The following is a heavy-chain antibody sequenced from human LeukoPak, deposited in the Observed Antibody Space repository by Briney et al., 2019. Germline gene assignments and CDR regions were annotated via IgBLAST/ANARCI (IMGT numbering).Heavy chain of an antibody. V-gene: IGHV4-34*01. CDR1: GGSFSGYY. CDR3: ARAGRLPFDY. D-gene: IGHD6-25*01. CDR2: INHSGST. J-gene: IGHJ4*02. Sequence: SETLSLTCAVYGGSFSGYYWSWIRQPPGKGLEWIGEINHSGSTNYNPSLKSRVTISVDTSKNQSSLKLSSVTAADTAVYYCARAGRLPFDYWGQGTLVTVSS.